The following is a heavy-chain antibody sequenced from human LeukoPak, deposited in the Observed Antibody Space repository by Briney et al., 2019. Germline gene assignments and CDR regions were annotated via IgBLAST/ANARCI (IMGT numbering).Heavy chain of an antibody. D-gene: IGHD3-16*02. CDR3: ARGGVEYDYVWGSYRPKYYFDY. CDR1: GYTFTSYY. Sequence: ASVKVSXKASGYTFTSYYMHWVRQAPGQGLEWMGIINPSGGSTSYAQKFQGRVTMTRDTSTSTVYMELSSLRSEDTAVYYCARGGVEYDYVWGSYRPKYYFDYWGQGTLVTVSS. J-gene: IGHJ4*02. CDR2: INPSGGST. V-gene: IGHV1-46*01.